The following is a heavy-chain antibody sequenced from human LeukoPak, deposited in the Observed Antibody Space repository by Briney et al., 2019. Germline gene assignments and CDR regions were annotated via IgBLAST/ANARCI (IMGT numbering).Heavy chain of an antibody. V-gene: IGHV1-2*02. D-gene: IGHD4-17*01. J-gene: IGHJ6*02. CDR2: INPNSAGT. CDR3: AKAPYGDYYYYAMDV. CDR1: GDTFTGYY. Sequence: ASVKVSCKASGDTFTGYYIYWVRQAPGQGLEWMGWINPNSAGTNYAQKFQGRVTMTRDTSISTAYMELSRLRSDDTAVYYCAKAPYGDYYYYAMDVWGQGTTVTVSS.